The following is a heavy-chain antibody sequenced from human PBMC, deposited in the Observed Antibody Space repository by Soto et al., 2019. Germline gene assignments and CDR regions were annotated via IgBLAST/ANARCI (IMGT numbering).Heavy chain of an antibody. D-gene: IGHD3-10*01. Sequence: PGGSLRLSCAASGFTFSSYGMHWVRRAPGKGLEWVAVIWYDGSNKYYADSVKGRFTISRDNSKNTLYLQMNSLRAEDTAVYYCARDLKSRVGSPYGMDVWGQGTTVTVSS. CDR3: ARDLKSRVGSPYGMDV. CDR2: IWYDGSNK. CDR1: GFTFSSYG. V-gene: IGHV3-33*01. J-gene: IGHJ6*02.